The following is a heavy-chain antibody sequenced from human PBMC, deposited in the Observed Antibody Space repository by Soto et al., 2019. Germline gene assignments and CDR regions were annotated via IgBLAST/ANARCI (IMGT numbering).Heavy chain of an antibody. Sequence: QVQLVESGGGVVQPGRSLRLSCAASGFTFSSYAMHWVRQAPGKGLEWVAVISYDGSNKYYADSVKGRFTISRDNSKNTLYLQMNSLRAEDTAVYYCARGAIAVAGTTPFDYWGQGTLVTVSS. CDR2: ISYDGSNK. D-gene: IGHD6-19*01. CDR3: ARGAIAVAGTTPFDY. CDR1: GFTFSSYA. V-gene: IGHV3-30-3*01. J-gene: IGHJ4*02.